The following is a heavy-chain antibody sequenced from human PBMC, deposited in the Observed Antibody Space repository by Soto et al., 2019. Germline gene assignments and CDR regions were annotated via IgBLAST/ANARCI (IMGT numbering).Heavy chain of an antibody. D-gene: IGHD3-3*01. CDR3: ARVNYDFWSGYHNWFDP. J-gene: IGHJ5*02. CDR1: GGSISSGDYY. Sequence: PSETLSLTSTVSGGSISSGDYYWRWIRQPPGKGLEWIGYIYYSGSTYYNPSLKSRVTISVDTSKNQFSLKLSSVTAADTAVYYCARVNYDFWSGYHNWFDPWGQGTLVTVSS. V-gene: IGHV4-30-4*01. CDR2: IYYSGST.